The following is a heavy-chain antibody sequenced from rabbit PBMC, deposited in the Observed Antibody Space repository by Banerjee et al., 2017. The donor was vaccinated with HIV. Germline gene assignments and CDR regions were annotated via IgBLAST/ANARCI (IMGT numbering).Heavy chain of an antibody. CDR3: ARGGYSSGWVLYYFNL. CDR1: EFSFSGGYW. Sequence: EESGGDLVKPEGSLTLTCTASEFSFSGGYWIYWVRQAPGKGLEWIACIDAGGSGSPAYANWAKGRFTISKTSSTTVDLQMNSLTAADTATYFCARGGYSSGWVLYYFNLWGQGTLVTVS. J-gene: IGHJ4*01. V-gene: IGHV1S45*01. CDR2: IDAGGSGSP. D-gene: IGHD4-1*01.